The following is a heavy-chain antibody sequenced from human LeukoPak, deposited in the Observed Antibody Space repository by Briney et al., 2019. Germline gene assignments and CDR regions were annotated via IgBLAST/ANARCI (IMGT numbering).Heavy chain of an antibody. D-gene: IGHD3-3*01. V-gene: IGHV4-34*01. CDR2: INHSGST. CDR1: GGSFSGYY. Sequence: SETLSLTCAVYGGSFSGYYWSWIRQPPGKGLEWIGEINHSGSTNYNPSLKSRVTISVDTSKNQFSLKLSSVTAADTAVDYCAREGLTIFGGAFDIWGQGTMVTVSS. CDR3: AREGLTIFGGAFDI. J-gene: IGHJ3*02.